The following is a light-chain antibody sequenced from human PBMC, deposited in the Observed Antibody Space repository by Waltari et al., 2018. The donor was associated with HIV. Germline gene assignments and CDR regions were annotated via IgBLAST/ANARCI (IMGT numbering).Light chain of an antibody. J-gene: IGKJ4*01. CDR3: QQYNNWPLT. CDR1: QSIIIN. CDR2: GTS. Sequence: EIVMTQSPATLSGSPGEGVTLSCRASQSIIINLAWYQQKPGQAPRLLMFGTSNRATGVPAMFSGSGSGTEFSLTISSLQSEDFAVYYCQQYNNWPLTFGGGTKVEIK. V-gene: IGKV3-15*01.